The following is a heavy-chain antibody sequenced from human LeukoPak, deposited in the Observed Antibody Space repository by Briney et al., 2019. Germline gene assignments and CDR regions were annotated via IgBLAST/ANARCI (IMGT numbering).Heavy chain of an antibody. V-gene: IGHV4-34*01. CDR3: ARDPSDTAMATGYFDY. J-gene: IGHJ4*02. D-gene: IGHD5-18*01. Sequence: PSETLSLTCAVYGGSFSGYYWSWIRQPPGKGLEWIGEINHSGSTNYNPSLKSRVTISVDTSKNQFSLKLSSVTAADTAVYYCARDPSDTAMATGYFDYWGQGTLVTVSS. CDR2: INHSGST. CDR1: GGSFSGYY.